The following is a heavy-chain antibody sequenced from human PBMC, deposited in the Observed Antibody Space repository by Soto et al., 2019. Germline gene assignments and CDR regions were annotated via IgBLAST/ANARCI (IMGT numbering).Heavy chain of an antibody. CDR1: GFTFSSYG. Sequence: PGVSLRLSCAASGFTFSSYGMHWVRQAPGKRLEWVAVISYDGSNKYYADSVKGRFTISRDNSKNTLYLQMNSLRAEDTAVYYCAKEGQWLVKSFYYYYYGMAVCGQGSTVPGSS. V-gene: IGHV3-30*18. CDR2: ISYDGSNK. CDR3: AKEGQWLVKSFYYYYYGMAV. D-gene: IGHD6-19*01. J-gene: IGHJ6*02.